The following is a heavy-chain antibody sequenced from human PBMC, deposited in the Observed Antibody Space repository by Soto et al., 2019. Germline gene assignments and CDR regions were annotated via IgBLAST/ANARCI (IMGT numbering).Heavy chain of an antibody. Sequence: QVQLVQSGAEVKKPGSSVKVSCKASGGTFSSYAISWVRQAPGQGLEWMGGIIPIFGTANYAQKFQGRVTITADESTSTAYMELSSLRSEETAVYYCARDKVGYYDSSGYYRDSVPPDYYYGIDAWCKGTTVTVSS. CDR3: ARDKVGYYDSSGYYRDSVPPDYYYGIDA. J-gene: IGHJ6*04. D-gene: IGHD3-22*01. CDR1: GGTFSSYA. V-gene: IGHV1-69*01. CDR2: IIPIFGTA.